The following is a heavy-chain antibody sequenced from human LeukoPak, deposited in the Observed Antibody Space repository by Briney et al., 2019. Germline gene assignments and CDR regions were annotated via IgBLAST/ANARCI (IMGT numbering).Heavy chain of an antibody. CDR1: GFTFSTYG. Sequence: GGSLRLSCAASGFTFSTYGMHWVRQAPGKGPEWVAVISNDGSNKYHAESGRGRFTISIDNSKNTMYMQMNRLRAEETAVYYCAKDAGHCSGGSCYRQAYWGQGTLVTVSS. CDR2: ISNDGSNK. CDR3: AKDAGHCSGGSCYRQAY. V-gene: IGHV3-30*18. D-gene: IGHD2-15*01. J-gene: IGHJ4*02.